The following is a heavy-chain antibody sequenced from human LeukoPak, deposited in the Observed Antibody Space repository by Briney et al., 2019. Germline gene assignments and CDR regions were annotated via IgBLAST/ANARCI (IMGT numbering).Heavy chain of an antibody. CDR3: TTWVGAHFDF. D-gene: IGHD1-26*01. Sequence: GGSLRPSCAASGFTFSNYAMEWVRQAPGKGLEWVSTIDGPTFRTHYADSVMGRFTISRDNSKNTLYLQMNSLRAEDTAVYFCTTWVGAHFDFWGQGTLVTVSS. V-gene: IGHV3-23*01. CDR1: GFTFSNYA. CDR2: IDGPTFRT. J-gene: IGHJ4*02.